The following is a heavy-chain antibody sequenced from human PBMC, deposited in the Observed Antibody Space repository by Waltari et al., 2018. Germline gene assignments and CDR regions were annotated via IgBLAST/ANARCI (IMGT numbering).Heavy chain of an antibody. CDR2: INAGNGNT. J-gene: IGHJ4*02. V-gene: IGHV1-3*01. Sequence: QVQLVQSGAEVKKPGASVKVSCKASGYTFTSYAMHWVRQAPGQRLEWMGWINAGNGNTKYSQKFQGRVTITRDTSASTAYMELSSLRSEDTAVYYCAREPLQTYYYDSSGYSYFDYWGQGTLVTVSS. D-gene: IGHD3-22*01. CDR3: AREPLQTYYYDSSGYSYFDY. CDR1: GYTFTSYA.